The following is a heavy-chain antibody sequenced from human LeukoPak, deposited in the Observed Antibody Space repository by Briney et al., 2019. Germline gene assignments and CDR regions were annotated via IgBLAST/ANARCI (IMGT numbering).Heavy chain of an antibody. J-gene: IGHJ4*02. CDR2: MNPNSGNT. CDR3: ARDLPSYGSGSYYRPFDY. CDR1: GYTFTSYD. V-gene: IGHV1-8*01. D-gene: IGHD3-10*01. Sequence: ASVKVSCKASGYTFTSYDINWVRQATGQGLEWMGWMNPNSGNTGYAQKFQGRVTMTRNTSISTAYMELSSLGSEDTAVYYCARDLPSYGSGSYYRPFDYWGQGTLVTVSS.